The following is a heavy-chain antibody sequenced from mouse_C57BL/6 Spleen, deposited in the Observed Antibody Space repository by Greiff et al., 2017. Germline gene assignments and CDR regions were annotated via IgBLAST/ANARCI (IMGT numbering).Heavy chain of an antibody. CDR1: GFTFSSYG. V-gene: IGHV5-6*01. J-gene: IGHJ2*01. D-gene: IGHD1-1*01. CDR2: ISSGGSYT. CDR3: ARHGGVVAPLFDY. Sequence: EVKVVESGGDLVKPGGSLKLSCAASGFTFSSYGMSWVRQTPDKRLEWVATISSGGSYTYYPDSVKGRFTISRDNAKNTLYLQMSSLKSEDTAMYYCARHGGVVAPLFDYWGQGTTLTVSS.